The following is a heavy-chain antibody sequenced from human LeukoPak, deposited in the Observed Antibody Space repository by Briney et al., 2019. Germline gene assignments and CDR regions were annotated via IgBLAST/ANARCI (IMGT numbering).Heavy chain of an antibody. Sequence: ASVKVSCTASGYTFTGYYMHWVRQAPGQGLEWMGRINPNSGGTNYAQKFQGGVTMTRDTSISTAYMELSRLRSDDTAVYYCARGRVYSSSSNWFDPWGQGTLVTVSS. CDR2: INPNSGGT. D-gene: IGHD6-6*01. V-gene: IGHV1-2*06. CDR1: GYTFTGYY. J-gene: IGHJ5*02. CDR3: ARGRVYSSSSNWFDP.